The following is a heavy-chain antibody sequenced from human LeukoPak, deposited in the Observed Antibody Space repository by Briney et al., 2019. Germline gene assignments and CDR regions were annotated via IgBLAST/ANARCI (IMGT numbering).Heavy chain of an antibody. CDR1: GGSISSYY. J-gene: IGHJ4*02. CDR2: IYYSGST. CDR3: ARIGHEDYYFDY. Sequence: PSETLSLTCTVSGGSISSYYWSWIRQPPGKGLEWIGYIYYSGSTNYNPSLKSRVTISVDTSKNQFSLKLSSVTATDTAVYYCARIGHEDYYFDYWGQGTLVTVSS. V-gene: IGHV4-59*01.